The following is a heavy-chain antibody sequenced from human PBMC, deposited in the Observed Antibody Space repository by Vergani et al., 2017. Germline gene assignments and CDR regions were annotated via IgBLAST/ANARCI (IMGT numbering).Heavy chain of an antibody. CDR3: ARAEVLDFGDYAHFNY. Sequence: QVHLVQSGAEVKKPWSSVKVSCQASGDRFSGYAFNWVRQSPGQGLEWMGGIIPIFGTTNYAQKFQGRVTITADESKSTAYMELGRLRSVDTAVYFCARAEVLDFGDYAHFNYWGQGTLVTVFS. D-gene: IGHD4-17*01. CDR1: GDRFSGYA. J-gene: IGHJ4*02. CDR2: IIPIFGTT. V-gene: IGHV1-69*12.